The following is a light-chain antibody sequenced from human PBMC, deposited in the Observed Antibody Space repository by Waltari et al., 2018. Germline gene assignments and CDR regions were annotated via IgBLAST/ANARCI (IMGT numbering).Light chain of an antibody. CDR1: SSNIGINS. CDR2: ENF. CDR3: ATWDSSLSAGV. Sequence: QSVLTQPPSVSAAPGQMFSIACSGSSSNIGINSVSWYQKLPETAPKLLNYENFQRPSGIPHRFYGSKSGTSATLDITGLQTGDEGDYYCATWDSSLSAGVFGTGTKV. V-gene: IGLV1-51*01. J-gene: IGLJ1*01.